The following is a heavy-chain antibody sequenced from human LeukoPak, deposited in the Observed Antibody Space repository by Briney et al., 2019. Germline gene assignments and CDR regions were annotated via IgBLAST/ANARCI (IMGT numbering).Heavy chain of an antibody. CDR2: IYYSGST. V-gene: IGHV4-30-4*01. Sequence: SETLSLTCTVSGGSISSGDYYWSWIRQPPGKGLEWIGHIYYSGSTYYNPSLKSRVTISVDTSKNQFSLKLSSVTAADTAVYYCARDWVTYDILTGYYPHWYFDLWGRGTLVTVSS. CDR3: ARDWVTYDILTGYYPHWYFDL. CDR1: GGSISSGDYY. J-gene: IGHJ2*01. D-gene: IGHD3-9*01.